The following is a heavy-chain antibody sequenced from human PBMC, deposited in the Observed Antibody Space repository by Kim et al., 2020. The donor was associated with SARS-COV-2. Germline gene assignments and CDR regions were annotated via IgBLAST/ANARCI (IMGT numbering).Heavy chain of an antibody. J-gene: IGHJ4*02. D-gene: IGHD3-22*01. V-gene: IGHV3-30*07. CDR3: ARDASITMIVVGDY. Sequence: ADPVKGRFTISRDNSKNTLYLQMNSLRAEDSAVYYCARDASITMIVVGDYWGQETLVTVSS.